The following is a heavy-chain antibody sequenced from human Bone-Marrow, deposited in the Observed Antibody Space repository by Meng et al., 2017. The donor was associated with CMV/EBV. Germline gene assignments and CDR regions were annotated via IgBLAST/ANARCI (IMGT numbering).Heavy chain of an antibody. CDR1: GFSLSTSGVG. CDR3: AHRRALLHYYDSSGYDGY. Sequence: SGPTLVKPTQTLTLTCTFSGFSLSTSGVGVGWIRQPPGKALEWLALIYWNDDKRYSPSLKSRLTITKDTSKNQVVLTMTNMDPVDTATYYCAHRRALLHYYDSSGYDGYWGQGTLVTVSS. V-gene: IGHV2-5*01. J-gene: IGHJ4*02. CDR2: IYWNDDK. D-gene: IGHD3-22*01.